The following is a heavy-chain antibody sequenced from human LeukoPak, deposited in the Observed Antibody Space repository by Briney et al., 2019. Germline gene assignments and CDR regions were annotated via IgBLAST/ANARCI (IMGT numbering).Heavy chain of an antibody. D-gene: IGHD3-10*01. CDR1: GGSFSDYQ. V-gene: IGHV4-34*01. Sequence: SETLSLTCAVSGGSFSDYQWNWIRQSPGKGLEWLGEISHSGTTTYNPSLKSRVTISVDTSKNQFSLRLRSVTAADTAVYYCARGRKGGSALWGQGTLVTVSS. CDR3: ARGRKGGSAL. CDR2: ISHSGTT. J-gene: IGHJ4*02.